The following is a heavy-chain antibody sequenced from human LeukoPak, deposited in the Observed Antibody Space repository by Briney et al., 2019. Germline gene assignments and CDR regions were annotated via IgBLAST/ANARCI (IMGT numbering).Heavy chain of an antibody. V-gene: IGHV3-11*04. CDR1: GFTFSEYY. CDR3: ARVGYSSGWYYYYYYMDV. CDR2: ISSSGSTI. D-gene: IGHD6-19*01. Sequence: PGGSLRLSCAASGFTFSEYYMSWIRQAPGKGLEWVSYISSSGSTIYCAAYVKGRFTISRDNAKNSLYLQMNSLRAEDTAVYYCARVGYSSGWYYYYYYMDVWGKGTTVTVSS. J-gene: IGHJ6*03.